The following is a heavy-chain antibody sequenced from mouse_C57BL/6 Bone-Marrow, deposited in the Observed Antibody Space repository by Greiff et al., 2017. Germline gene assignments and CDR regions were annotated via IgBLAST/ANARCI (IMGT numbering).Heavy chain of an antibody. D-gene: IGHD1-1*01. V-gene: IGHV1-77*01. J-gene: IGHJ2*01. CDR3: ARSDYYGSSYDYFDY. CDR2: IGPGSGST. Sequence: VQLQQSGAELVKPGASVKISCKASGYTFTDYYINWVKQRPGQGLECIGKIGPGSGSTYYNEKFKGKATLTADKSSSTAYMQLSSLTSEDSAVYFCARSDYYGSSYDYFDYWGQGTTLTVSS. CDR1: GYTFTDYY.